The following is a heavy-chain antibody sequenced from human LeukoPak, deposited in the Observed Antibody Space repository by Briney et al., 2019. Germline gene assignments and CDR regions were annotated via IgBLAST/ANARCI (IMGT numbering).Heavy chain of an antibody. J-gene: IGHJ4*02. D-gene: IGHD3-22*01. CDR3: TRDPGPNYYDSSGPFDY. CDR1: GYTLTDYY. Sequence: ASVKVSCKASGYTLTDYYMHWVRQAPGQGLEWMGWINPNSGDTNYAQTFQGRVTMTRDTSISTAYMELSRLRSDDTALYYCTRDPGPNYYDSSGPFDYWGQGTLVTVSS. CDR2: INPNSGDT. V-gene: IGHV1-2*02.